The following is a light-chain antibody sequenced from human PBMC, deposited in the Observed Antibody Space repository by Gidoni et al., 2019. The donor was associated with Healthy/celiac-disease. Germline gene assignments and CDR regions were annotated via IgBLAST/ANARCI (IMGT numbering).Light chain of an antibody. CDR2: GNS. CDR3: QSYDSSLSNWV. V-gene: IGLV1-40*01. CDR1: SSNIGAGYD. J-gene: IGLJ3*02. Sequence: QPVLKQPPSVSAAPGPRVTISCTVSSSNIGAGYDVHWYQQLPGTAPKRLIYGNSNRPSGVPDRFSGSKSGTSASLAITGLQAEDEADYYCQSYDSSLSNWVFGGGTKLTVL.